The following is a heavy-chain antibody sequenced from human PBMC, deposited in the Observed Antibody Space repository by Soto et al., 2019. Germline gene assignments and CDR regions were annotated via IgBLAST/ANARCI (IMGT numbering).Heavy chain of an antibody. V-gene: IGHV3-30*18. CDR2: ISYDGSLI. J-gene: IGHJ4*02. D-gene: IGHD6-19*01. Sequence: QVQLVESVGGVVQPGRSLRLSCAASGFTFSSYGIQWVRQAPGKGLEWVAVISYDGSLIYYADSMKGRFTISRDNSKNTLYLQMNSLRVEDTAVYYCAKEYTLYNSGWFFDYWGQGTLVTVSS. CDR1: GFTFSSYG. CDR3: AKEYTLYNSGWFFDY.